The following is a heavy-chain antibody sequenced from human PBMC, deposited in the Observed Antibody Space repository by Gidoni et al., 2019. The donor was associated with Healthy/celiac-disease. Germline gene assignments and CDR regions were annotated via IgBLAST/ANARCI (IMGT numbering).Heavy chain of an antibody. V-gene: IGHV6-1*01. CDR2: TYYRSKWYN. CDR3: ARDYDYVWGSYRYTLFDY. J-gene: IGHJ4*02. CDR1: GDIVSSNRDA. D-gene: IGHD3-16*02. Sequence: QVQLQQSGPGLVQPSQTLPPPCAISGDIVSSNRDAWNWIRQSPSRGLAWLGRTYYRSKWYNDYAVSVKSRITINPDTSKNQFSLQLNSVTPEDTAVYYCARDYDYVWGSYRYTLFDYWGQGTLVTVSS.